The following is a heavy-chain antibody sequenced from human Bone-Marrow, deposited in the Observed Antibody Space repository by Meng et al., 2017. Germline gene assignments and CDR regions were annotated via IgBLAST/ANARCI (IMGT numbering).Heavy chain of an antibody. CDR2: MNPNSGNT. V-gene: IGHV1-8*01. D-gene: IGHD6-13*01. CDR1: GYTFTSYD. J-gene: IGHJ5*02. CDR3: ARAPYSSKDWFDP. Sequence: QVQRVKSGAEVKKPGSSVKVSCKASGYTFTSYDINWVRQATGQGLEWMGWMNPNSGNTGYAQKFQGRVTMTRNTSISTAYMELSSLRSEDTAVYYCARAPYSSKDWFDPWGQGTLVTVSS.